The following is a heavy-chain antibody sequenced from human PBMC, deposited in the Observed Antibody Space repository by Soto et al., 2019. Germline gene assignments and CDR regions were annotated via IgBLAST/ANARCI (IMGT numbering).Heavy chain of an antibody. CDR3: AKDVVEYSGSYFRN. J-gene: IGHJ4*02. D-gene: IGHD1-26*01. CDR1: GFTFSSYG. Sequence: GGSLRLSCAASGFTFSSYGMHWVRQAPGKGLEWVAVISYDGSNKYYADSVKGRFTISRDNSKNTLYLQMNSLRAEDTAVYYCAKDVVEYSGSYFRNWGQGTLVTVSS. CDR2: ISYDGSNK. V-gene: IGHV3-30*18.